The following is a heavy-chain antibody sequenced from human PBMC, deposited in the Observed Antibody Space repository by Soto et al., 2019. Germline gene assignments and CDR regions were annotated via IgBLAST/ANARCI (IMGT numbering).Heavy chain of an antibody. CDR1: GGSISSSNW. V-gene: IGHV4-4*02. J-gene: IGHJ5*02. D-gene: IGHD6-13*01. Sequence: ETLSPTCAVSGGSISSSNWWRVFRHPGGKGLVWIGEIYHSGSTNYNTSLNSRVNISVDKSKNQFSLKLSSVTAADTAVYYCARDNGRAAAGSWIDPWGQGTLVTVSS. CDR3: ARDNGRAAAGSWIDP. CDR2: IYHSGST.